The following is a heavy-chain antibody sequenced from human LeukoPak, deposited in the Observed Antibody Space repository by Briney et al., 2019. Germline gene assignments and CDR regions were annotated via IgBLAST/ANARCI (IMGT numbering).Heavy chain of an antibody. J-gene: IGHJ5*02. V-gene: IGHV3-66*01. Sequence: AGGSLRLSCAASGFTVSSNFMSWVRQAPGKGLEWVSVIYSDENTHYADSVKGRFTISRDISKNTVYLQMDSLTVEDTAVYYCARDQVGYTYGTSWGQGTLVTVYS. CDR1: GFTVSSNF. D-gene: IGHD5-18*01. CDR2: IYSDENT. CDR3: ARDQVGYTYGTS.